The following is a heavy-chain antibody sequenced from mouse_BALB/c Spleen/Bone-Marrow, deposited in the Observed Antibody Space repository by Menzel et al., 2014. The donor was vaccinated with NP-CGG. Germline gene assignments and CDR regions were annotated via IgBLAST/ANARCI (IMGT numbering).Heavy chain of an antibody. V-gene: IGHV1S29*02. CDR3: ARRFITAASWFAY. D-gene: IGHD1-2*01. CDR1: GYTFTDYN. J-gene: IGHJ3*01. CDR2: IYPYNGGT. Sequence: EVKLVESGPELVKPGPSVKISCKASGYTFTDYNMHWVQQSHGKSLEWIGYIYPYNGGTGYNQKFKRKATLTVDNSSSTAYMELRNLTSEDSAVYDSARRFITAASWFAYWGQGTLVTVSA.